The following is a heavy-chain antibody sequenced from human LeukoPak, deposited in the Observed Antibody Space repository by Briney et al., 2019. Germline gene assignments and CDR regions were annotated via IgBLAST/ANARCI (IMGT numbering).Heavy chain of an antibody. D-gene: IGHD3-9*01. CDR2: IYPGDSDT. Sequence: KRGESLKISCKASGYSFSSYWIGWLRQMPGKGLEWMGIIYPGDSDTRYSPSLRGQVTIPADKSIHTAHLQWNSLKASDTAMYYCARQADYNLLTGYYKGHLDCWGQGTLVTVSS. V-gene: IGHV5-51*01. CDR1: GYSFSSYW. CDR3: ARQADYNLLTGYYKGHLDC. J-gene: IGHJ4*02.